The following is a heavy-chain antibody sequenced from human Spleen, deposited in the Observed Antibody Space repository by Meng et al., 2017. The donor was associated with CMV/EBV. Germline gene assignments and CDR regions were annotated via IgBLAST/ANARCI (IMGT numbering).Heavy chain of an antibody. Sequence: SETLSLTCAVYGGSFSGYYWSWIRQPPGKGLEWIGEINHSGSTNYNPSLKSRVTISVDTSKNQFSLKLSSVTAADTAVYYCARSGTYRPAYWGQGTLVTVSS. CDR1: GGSFSGYY. J-gene: IGHJ4*02. D-gene: IGHD5-12*01. CDR2: INHSGST. CDR3: ARSGTYRPAY. V-gene: IGHV4-34*01.